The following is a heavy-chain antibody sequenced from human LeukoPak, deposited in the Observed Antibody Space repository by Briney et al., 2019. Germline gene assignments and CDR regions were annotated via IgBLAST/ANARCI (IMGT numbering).Heavy chain of an antibody. V-gene: IGHV4-59*01. J-gene: IGHJ4*02. CDR2: IYYSGST. D-gene: IGHD6-13*01. CDR3: VYSSSWYYFDY. CDR1: GGSISSYY. Sequence: SETLSLTCTVSGGSISSYYWSWIRQPPGKGLEWIGYIYYSGSTNDNPSLKSRVTISVDTSKNQFSLKLSSVTAADTAVYYCVYSSSWYYFDYWGQGTLVTVSS.